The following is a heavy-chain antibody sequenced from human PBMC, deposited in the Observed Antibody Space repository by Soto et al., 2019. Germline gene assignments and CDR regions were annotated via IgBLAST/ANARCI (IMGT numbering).Heavy chain of an antibody. J-gene: IGHJ4*02. CDR2: ISGSGSVT. CDR1: GFNFRSYG. D-gene: IGHD6-13*01. Sequence: RLSCAASGFNFRSYGLSWVRQAPGKGLEWVSDISGSGSVTNYADSVKGRFTISRDNSNNTLTLQMDSLRAEDTAVYYCAKGGVAAARGYFDHWGQGTRVTVSS. V-gene: IGHV3-23*01. CDR3: AKGGVAAARGYFDH.